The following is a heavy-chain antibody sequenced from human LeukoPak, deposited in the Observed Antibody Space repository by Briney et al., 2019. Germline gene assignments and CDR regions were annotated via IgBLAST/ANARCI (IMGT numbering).Heavy chain of an antibody. Sequence: ASVKVSCKASGYTFTNNFMHWVRQAPGQGLEWMGIINPSGDNTWYAQKFQGRVTMTRDMATSTDYMEVSSLRSEDTAVYYCARDLRIAARPGDYWGQGTLVTVSS. J-gene: IGHJ4*02. CDR3: ARDLRIAARPGDY. CDR1: GYTFTNNF. D-gene: IGHD6-6*01. V-gene: IGHV1-46*01. CDR2: INPSGDNT.